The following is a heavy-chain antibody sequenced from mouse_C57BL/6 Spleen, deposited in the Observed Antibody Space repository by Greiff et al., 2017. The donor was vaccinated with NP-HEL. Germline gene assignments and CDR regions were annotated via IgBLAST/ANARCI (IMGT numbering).Heavy chain of an antibody. CDR1: GFTFSSYG. Sequence: EVQGVESGGDLVKPGGSLKLSCAASGFTFSSYGMSWVRQTPDKRLEWVATISSGGSYTYYPDSVKGRFTISRDNAKNTLYLQMSSLKSEDTAMYYCARQAFITTVVTGYFDYWGQGTTLTVSS. CDR2: ISSGGSYT. D-gene: IGHD1-1*01. CDR3: ARQAFITTVVTGYFDY. J-gene: IGHJ2*01. V-gene: IGHV5-6*01.